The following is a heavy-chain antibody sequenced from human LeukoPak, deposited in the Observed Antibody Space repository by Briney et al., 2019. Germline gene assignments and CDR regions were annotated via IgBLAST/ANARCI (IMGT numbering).Heavy chain of an antibody. CDR3: ARYYGYSYGSFDY. V-gene: IGHV4-30-4*08. CDR1: GGSISSGDYY. Sequence: SETLSLTCTVSGGSISSGDYYWSWIRQPPGKGLEWIGYIYYSGSTYYNPSLKSRVTISVDTSKNQFSLKLSSVTAADTAVYYCARYYGYSYGSFDYWGQGTLVTVSS. D-gene: IGHD5-18*01. J-gene: IGHJ4*02. CDR2: IYYSGST.